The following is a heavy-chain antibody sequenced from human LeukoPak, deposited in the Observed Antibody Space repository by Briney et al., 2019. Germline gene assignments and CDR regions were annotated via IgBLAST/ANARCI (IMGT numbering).Heavy chain of an antibody. CDR2: IYSGGIT. Sequence: GGSLRLSCAASGFTVSSNYMTWVRQAPGKGLEWVSVIYSGGITYYADSVKGRFTISRDNSKNTLYLQMNSLRAEDTAVYYCARKDISTWYFDYWGQGTLVTVSS. J-gene: IGHJ4*02. D-gene: IGHD6-13*01. CDR3: ARKDISTWYFDY. V-gene: IGHV3-53*01. CDR1: GFTVSSNY.